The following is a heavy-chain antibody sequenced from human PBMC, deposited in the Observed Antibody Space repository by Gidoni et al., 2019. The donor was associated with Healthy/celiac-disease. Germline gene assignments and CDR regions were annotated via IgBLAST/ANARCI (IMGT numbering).Heavy chain of an antibody. CDR1: GCSISSYY. CDR2: IYYSGST. V-gene: IGHV4-59*01. J-gene: IGHJ6*02. Sequence: QVQLQESGPGLVKPSETLSLTCTVPGCSISSYYWIWIRQPPGKGLEWLGYIYYSGSTNYNPSLKSRVTISVDTSKNQFSLKLSSVTAADTAVYYCAREMIPSDFNYYGMDVWGQGTTVTVSS. CDR3: AREMIPSDFNYYGMDV. D-gene: IGHD2-21*02.